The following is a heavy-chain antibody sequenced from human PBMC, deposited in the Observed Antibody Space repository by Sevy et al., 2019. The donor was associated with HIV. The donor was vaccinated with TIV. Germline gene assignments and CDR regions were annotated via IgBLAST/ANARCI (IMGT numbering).Heavy chain of an antibody. CDR1: GFTVSGNY. Sequence: GGSLRLSCEASGFTVSGNYMAWVRLAPGKGLEWVSLIDSCGSTYYADSVKGRFTISRDNAKNTLYLQMNPLRAEDTAVYFCARDLYYVASGYYYYYYGMDVWGQGTTVTVSS. V-gene: IGHV3-66*01. D-gene: IGHD3-22*01. J-gene: IGHJ6*02. CDR2: IDSCGST. CDR3: ARDLYYVASGYYYYYYGMDV.